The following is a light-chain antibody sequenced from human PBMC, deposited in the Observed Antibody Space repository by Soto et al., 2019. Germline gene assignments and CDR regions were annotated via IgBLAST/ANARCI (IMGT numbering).Light chain of an antibody. Sequence: QSVLTQPPSVSGSPGQSVTISCTGTSSDVGGYNRVSWYQQPPGTAPKLMIYEVSYRPSGVPDRFSGSKSGNTASLTISGLQAEDEADYYCSSYTSSSTYVFGTGTKVTVL. CDR2: EVS. CDR1: SSDVGGYNR. J-gene: IGLJ1*01. CDR3: SSYTSSSTYV. V-gene: IGLV2-18*02.